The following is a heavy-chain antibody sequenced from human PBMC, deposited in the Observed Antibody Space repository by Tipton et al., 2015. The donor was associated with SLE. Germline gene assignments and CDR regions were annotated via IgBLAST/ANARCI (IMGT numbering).Heavy chain of an antibody. D-gene: IGHD5-12*01. CDR2: IYYRGST. Sequence: TLSLTCTVSGGSISSHYWSWIRQPPGKGLEWIGYIYYRGSTNYNPSLKSRVTISVDTSKNQFSLKLSSVTAADTAVYYCARDIVATIGIDYWGQGTLVTVSS. V-gene: IGHV4-59*11. J-gene: IGHJ4*02. CDR3: ARDIVATIGIDY. CDR1: GGSISSHY.